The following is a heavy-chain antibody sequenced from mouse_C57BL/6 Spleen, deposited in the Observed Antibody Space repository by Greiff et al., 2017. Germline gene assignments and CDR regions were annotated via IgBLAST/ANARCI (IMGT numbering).Heavy chain of an antibody. Sequence: QVQLQQPGAELVKPGASVKLSCKASGYTFTSYWMHWVKQRPGRGLEWIGRIHPKSGGTKYNEKFKSKATLTVDKPSSTAYMQLSSLTSEDSAVYYCAIEGLRRGFDDWGQGTTLTVSS. J-gene: IGHJ2*01. CDR2: IHPKSGGT. CDR1: GYTFTSYW. D-gene: IGHD2-2*01. CDR3: AIEGLRRGFDD. V-gene: IGHV1-72*01.